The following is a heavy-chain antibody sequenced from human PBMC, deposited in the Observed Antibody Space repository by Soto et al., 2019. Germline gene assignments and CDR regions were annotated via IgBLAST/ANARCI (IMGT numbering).Heavy chain of an antibody. CDR2: IYPGDSDT. V-gene: IGHV5-51*01. Sequence: GGSLRLSCKGSAYIFTTSWIGWVRQTPGKGLEWMGIIYPGDSDTRYSPSFQGQISISADKSTSTAYLQWSSLKASDTAMYYCARRVTVAPYYFDYWGQGTLVTVSS. CDR1: AYIFTTSW. CDR3: ARRVTVAPYYFDY. J-gene: IGHJ4*02. D-gene: IGHD6-19*01.